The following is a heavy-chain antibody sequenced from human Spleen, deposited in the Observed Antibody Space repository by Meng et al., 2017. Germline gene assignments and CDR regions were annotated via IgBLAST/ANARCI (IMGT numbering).Heavy chain of an antibody. J-gene: IGHJ5*02. Sequence: EVQLVESGGDLVQPGGSLRLSCGASGFTLVGHWVQWVRQVPGEGLSWVSRTNSDGSITNYAVSVRGRFTISRDDAKNTVYLQMNSLRVEDTAVYYCARDFGGWYDVWGQGTLVTVSS. CDR2: TNSDGSIT. D-gene: IGHD3-3*01. CDR3: ARDFGGWYDV. CDR1: GFTLVGHW. V-gene: IGHV3-74*01.